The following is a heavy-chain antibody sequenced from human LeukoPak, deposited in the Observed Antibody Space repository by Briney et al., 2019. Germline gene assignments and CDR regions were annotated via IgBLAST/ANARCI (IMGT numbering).Heavy chain of an antibody. V-gene: IGHV3-21*01. CDR2: ISSSSSYI. CDR3: AREAPDFYFDY. J-gene: IGHJ4*02. Sequence: GGSLRLSCAASGFTFSSYSMNWVCQAPGKGLEWVSSISSSSSYIYYADSVKGRFTISRDNAKNSLYLQMNSLRAEDTAVYYCAREAPDFYFDYWGQGTLDTVSS. D-gene: IGHD2-21*02. CDR1: GFTFSSYS.